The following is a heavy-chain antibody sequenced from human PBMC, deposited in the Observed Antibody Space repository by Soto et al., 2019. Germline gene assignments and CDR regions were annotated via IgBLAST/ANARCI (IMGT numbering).Heavy chain of an antibody. CDR3: ARGRGAAADYFDF. Sequence: QVQLGESGGGLVKPGGSLRLSCAVSGFTFSDYYMTWIRQAPGKGLEWVSYISSSTSHTNYADSVKGRFTISRDNAKNSLFLQMNSLRAEDTAVYYCARGRGAAADYFDFWGQGTLVTVSP. V-gene: IGHV3-11*05. CDR1: GFTFSDYY. J-gene: IGHJ4*02. CDR2: ISSSTSHT. D-gene: IGHD6-13*01.